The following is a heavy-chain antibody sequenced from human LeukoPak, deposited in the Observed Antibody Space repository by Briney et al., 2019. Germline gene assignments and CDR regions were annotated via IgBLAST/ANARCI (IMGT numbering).Heavy chain of an antibody. D-gene: IGHD3-22*01. J-gene: IGHJ3*02. CDR3: ARSDSSEAFDI. CDR1: GFTFSSYW. V-gene: IGHV3-7*01. Sequence: GSLRLSCAVSGFTFSSYWMSWVRQAPGKGLEWVANIKQDGSEKYYVDSVKGRFTISRDNAKNSLYLQMNSLRAEDTAVYYCARSDSSEAFDIWGQGTMVTVSS. CDR2: IKQDGSEK.